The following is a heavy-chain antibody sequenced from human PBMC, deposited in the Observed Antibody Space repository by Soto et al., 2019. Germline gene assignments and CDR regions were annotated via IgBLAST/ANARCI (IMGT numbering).Heavy chain of an antibody. Sequence: VASVKVSCKASGGTFSSYTVTWVRQAPGQGLEWMGRSIPILGIANYAQKFQGRVTITADKSTSTAYMELSSLRSEDTAVYYCARDNSMIVVACPLLDYWGQGTLVTVSS. CDR1: GGTFSSYT. CDR2: SIPILGIA. D-gene: IGHD3-22*01. V-gene: IGHV1-69*04. J-gene: IGHJ4*02. CDR3: ARDNSMIVVACPLLDY.